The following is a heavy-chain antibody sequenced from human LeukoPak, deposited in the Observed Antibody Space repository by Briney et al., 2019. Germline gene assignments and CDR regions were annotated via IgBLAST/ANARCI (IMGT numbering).Heavy chain of an antibody. D-gene: IGHD4-17*01. CDR2: ISYDGSNK. Sequence: GGSLRLSCAASGFIFSSYAMRWVRQAPGKGLEWVAVISYDGSNKYYADSVKGRFTISRDNSKNTLYLQMNSLRAEDTAVYYGARSYYDYGDFKDDYWGQGTLVTVSS. J-gene: IGHJ4*02. V-gene: IGHV3-30*04. CDR3: ARSYYDYGDFKDDY. CDR1: GFIFSSYA.